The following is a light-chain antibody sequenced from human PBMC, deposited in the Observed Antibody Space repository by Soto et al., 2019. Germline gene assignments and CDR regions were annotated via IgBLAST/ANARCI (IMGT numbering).Light chain of an antibody. Sequence: VMTQSPLSLSVTPGEPASVSCRSSQNLLHSNGFNYLDWYLQKPGQSPQLLIYLGSNRASGVPDRFSGSGSGKDFTLKISRVEAEDVGVYYCMQPLQTPWTFGQGTKVDIK. V-gene: IGKV2-28*01. J-gene: IGKJ1*01. CDR2: LGS. CDR3: MQPLQTPWT. CDR1: QNLLHSNGFNY.